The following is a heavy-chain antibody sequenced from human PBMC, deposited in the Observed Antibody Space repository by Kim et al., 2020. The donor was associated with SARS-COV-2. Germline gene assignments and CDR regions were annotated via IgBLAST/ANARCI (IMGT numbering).Heavy chain of an antibody. J-gene: IGHJ4*02. V-gene: IGHV1-69*04. CDR3: ARAGIAVAVHFDY. D-gene: IGHD6-19*01. CDR1: GGTFSSYA. Sequence: SVKVSCKASGGTFSSYAISWVRQAPGQGLEWMGRIIPILGIANYAQKFQGRVTITADKSTSTAYMELSSLRSEDTAVYYCARAGIAVAVHFDYWGQGTLVTVSS. CDR2: IIPILGIA.